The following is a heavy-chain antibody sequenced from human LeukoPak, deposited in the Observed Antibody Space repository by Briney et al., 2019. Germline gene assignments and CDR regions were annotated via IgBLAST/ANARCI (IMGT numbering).Heavy chain of an antibody. J-gene: IGHJ4*02. CDR1: GFTFSSYS. Sequence: PGGSLRLSYAASGFTFSSYSMNWVRQAPGKGLEWVSYISSSSSTIYYADSVKGRFTISRDNAKNSLYLQMNSLRAEDTAVYYCARDSTMVKRPFDYWGQGTLVTVSS. CDR3: ARDSTMVKRPFDY. CDR2: ISSSSSTI. D-gene: IGHD3-10*01. V-gene: IGHV3-48*01.